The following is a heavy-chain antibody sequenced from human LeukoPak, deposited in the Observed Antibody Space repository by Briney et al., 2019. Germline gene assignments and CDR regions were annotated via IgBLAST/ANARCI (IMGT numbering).Heavy chain of an antibody. J-gene: IGHJ6*03. D-gene: IGHD6-13*01. V-gene: IGHV5-51*01. CDR3: ARHGAAGPFYYYYYMDV. CDR2: IYPGDSDT. Sequence: GESLKISCKGSGYSFTSYWIGWVRQMPGKGLEWMGIIYPGDSDTRYSPSFQGQATISADKSISTAYLQWSSLKASDTAMYYCARHGAAGPFYYYYYMDVWGKGTTVTVSS. CDR1: GYSFTSYW.